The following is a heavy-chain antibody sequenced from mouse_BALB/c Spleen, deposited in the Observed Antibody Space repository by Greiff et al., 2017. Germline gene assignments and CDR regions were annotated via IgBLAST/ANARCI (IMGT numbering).Heavy chain of an antibody. CDR3: ARDDYDGFAY. CDR2: IYPGDGST. D-gene: IGHD2-4*01. CDR1: GYTFTSYD. J-gene: IGHJ3*01. V-gene: IGHV1S33*01. Sequence: LKECGPELVKPGALVKISCKASGYTFTSYDINWVKQRPGQGLEWIGWIYPGDGSTKYNEKFKGKATLTADKSSSTAYMQLSSLTSENSAVYFCARDDYDGFAYWGQGTLVTVSA.